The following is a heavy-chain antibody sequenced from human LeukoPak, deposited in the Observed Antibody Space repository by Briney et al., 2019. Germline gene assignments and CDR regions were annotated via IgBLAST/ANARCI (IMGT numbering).Heavy chain of an antibody. V-gene: IGHV3-20*04. CDR1: GFTFDDYG. CDR3: ARDPPEEYYYGSGSYFSFDY. J-gene: IGHJ4*02. D-gene: IGHD3-10*01. Sequence: GGSLRLSCATSGFTFDDYGMNWVRQVPGKGLEWVAGLNWSGYSTSYADSVKGRFTISRDNAQNSLYLQMNSLRVEDTALYYCARDPPEEYYYGSGSYFSFDYWGQGTLVTVSS. CDR2: LNWSGYST.